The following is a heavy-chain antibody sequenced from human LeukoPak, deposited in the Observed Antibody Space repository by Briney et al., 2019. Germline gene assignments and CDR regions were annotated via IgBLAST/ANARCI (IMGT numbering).Heavy chain of an antibody. CDR2: IYDAGST. Sequence: SETLSLTCTVSGCSLDNYYWSWIRQPPGKGLEWIGDIYDAGSTEYHPALESRGSISLGTYKNQFSLMLISGTAADAAVYYCARVCHSAGYYLDYWGQGNLVSVSS. CDR1: GCSLDNYY. J-gene: IGHJ4*02. V-gene: IGHV4-59*01. CDR3: ARVCHSAGYYLDY. D-gene: IGHD1-14*01.